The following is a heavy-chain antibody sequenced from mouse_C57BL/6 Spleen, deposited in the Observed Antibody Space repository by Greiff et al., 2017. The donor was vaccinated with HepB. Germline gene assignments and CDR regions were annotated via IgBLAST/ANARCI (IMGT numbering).Heavy chain of an antibody. D-gene: IGHD2-4*01. V-gene: IGHV3-6*01. J-gene: IGHJ2*01. CDR3: ARENYDYVDY. CDR1: GYSITSGYY. CDR2: ISYDGSN. Sequence: VQLKQSGPGLVKPSQSLSLTCSVTGYSITSGYYWNWIRQFPGNKLEWMGYISYDGSNNYNPSLKNRISITRDTSKNQFFLKLNSVTTEDTATYYCARENYDYVDYWGQGTTLTVSS.